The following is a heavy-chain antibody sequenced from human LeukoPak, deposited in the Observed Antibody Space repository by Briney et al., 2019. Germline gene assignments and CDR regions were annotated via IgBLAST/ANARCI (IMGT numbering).Heavy chain of an antibody. J-gene: IGHJ4*02. CDR1: GGSFSGYY. V-gene: IGHV4-34*01. Sequence: SETLSLTCAVYGGSFSGYYWSWIRQPPGKGLEWIGEISHSGSTNFNPSLKSRVTISVDTSKNQFSLKLSSVTAADTAVYYCARSIVVVVAVSDYFDYWGQGTLVTVSS. D-gene: IGHD2-15*01. CDR2: ISHSGST. CDR3: ARSIVVVVAVSDYFDY.